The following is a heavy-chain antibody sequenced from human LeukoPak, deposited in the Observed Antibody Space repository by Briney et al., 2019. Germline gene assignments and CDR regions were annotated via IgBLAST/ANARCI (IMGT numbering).Heavy chain of an antibody. Sequence: GGSLRLSCAASGFTFSDHYMDWVRQAPGKGLEWVGRTRNKANSYTTEYAASVKGRFTISRDDSKNSLYLQMNSLKTEDTAVYYCARASSGYGNWGQGILVTVSS. CDR2: TRNKANSYTT. D-gene: IGHD3-22*01. CDR1: GFTFSDHY. CDR3: ARASSGYGN. J-gene: IGHJ4*02. V-gene: IGHV3-72*01.